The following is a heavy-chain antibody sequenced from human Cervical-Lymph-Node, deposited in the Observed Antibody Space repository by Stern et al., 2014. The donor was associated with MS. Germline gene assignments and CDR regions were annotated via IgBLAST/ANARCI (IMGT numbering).Heavy chain of an antibody. CDR3: ARDRGGKGPVDY. V-gene: IGHV3-33*01. CDR2: IWYDGSNK. Sequence: VQLVESGGGVVQPGRSLRLSCAASGFTFSSYGMHWVRQAPGKGLEWVAVIWYDGSNKYYADPVKGRFTISRDNSKNTLYLQMNSLRAEDTAVYYCARDRGGKGPVDYWGQGTLVTVSS. J-gene: IGHJ4*02. D-gene: IGHD3-10*01. CDR1: GFTFSSYG.